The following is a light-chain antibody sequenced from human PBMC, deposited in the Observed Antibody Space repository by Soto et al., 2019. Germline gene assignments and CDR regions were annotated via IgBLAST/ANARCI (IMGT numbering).Light chain of an antibody. CDR2: GDN. CDR1: TSNIGATYD. V-gene: IGLV1-40*01. Sequence: QSVLTPPPSVSGAPGQRVSISCTGSTSNIGATYDVHWYQHLPGTAPKLLIYGDNNRPSGVPDRFSGSKSGTSASLAITRLQVEVEANYYCQSYDISPYPSLFGTGTKVTV. J-gene: IGLJ1*01. CDR3: QSYDISPYPSL.